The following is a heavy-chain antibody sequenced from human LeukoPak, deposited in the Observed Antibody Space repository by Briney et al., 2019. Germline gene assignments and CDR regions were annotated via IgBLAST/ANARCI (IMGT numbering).Heavy chain of an antibody. CDR3: ARENEPAARSFDY. CDR2: IYTSGSS. Sequence: SETLSLTCTVSGGSISTYYWSWIRPPAGKGLEWIGRIYTSGSSNYNTPLKSRVTMSVDTSKNQSSLKLSSVTAADTAVYYCARENEPAARSFDYWGQGTLVTVSS. D-gene: IGHD6-6*01. V-gene: IGHV4-4*07. CDR1: GGSISTYY. J-gene: IGHJ4*02.